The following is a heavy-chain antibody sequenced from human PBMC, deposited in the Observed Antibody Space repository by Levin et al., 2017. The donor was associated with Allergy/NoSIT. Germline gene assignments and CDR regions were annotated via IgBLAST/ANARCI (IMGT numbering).Heavy chain of an antibody. J-gene: IGHJ3*02. Sequence: GSLRLSCTVSGGSISSYYWSWIRQPPGKGLEWIGYIYYSGSTNYNPSLKSRVTISVDTSKNQFSLKLSSVTAADTAVYYCARGIVVVPATTADHDAFDIWGQGTMVTVSS. V-gene: IGHV4-59*01. CDR3: ARGIVVVPATTADHDAFDI. D-gene: IGHD2-2*01. CDR2: IYYSGST. CDR1: GGSISSYY.